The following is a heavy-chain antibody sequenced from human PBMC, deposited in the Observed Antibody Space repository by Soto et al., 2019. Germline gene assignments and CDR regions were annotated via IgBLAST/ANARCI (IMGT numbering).Heavy chain of an antibody. CDR1: GFPFSSYA. CDR3: ARSLFMVAPDNEPFDY. Sequence: VQLLESGGSTVQPGGSLTLSCAASGFPFSSYAMSWVRQTPEKGLEWVAGISGGGNDRYYADFVQGRFTFSRDNSRNILYPQMNSLRAEDTAMYYCARSLFMVAPDNEPFDYWGQGTLVTVSS. D-gene: IGHD5-12*01. CDR2: ISGGGNDR. J-gene: IGHJ4*02. V-gene: IGHV3-23*01.